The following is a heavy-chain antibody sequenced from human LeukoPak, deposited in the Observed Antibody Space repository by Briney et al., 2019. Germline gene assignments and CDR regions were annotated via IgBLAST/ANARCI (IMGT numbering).Heavy chain of an antibody. CDR2: INHSGST. CDR1: GGSFSGYY. J-gene: IGHJ5*02. V-gene: IGHV4-34*01. D-gene: IGHD3-22*01. Sequence: PSETLSLTCAVYGGSFSGYYWSWIRQPPGKGLEWIGEINHSGSTNYNPSLKSRVTISVDTSKNQFSLRLTSVTAADTAVYYCARDQAYYDSSGYPPGWFDPWGQGTLVTVSS. CDR3: ARDQAYYDSSGYPPGWFDP.